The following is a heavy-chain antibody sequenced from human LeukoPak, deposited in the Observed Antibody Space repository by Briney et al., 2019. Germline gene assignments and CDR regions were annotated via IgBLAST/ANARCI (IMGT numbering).Heavy chain of an antibody. Sequence: GASVKVSCKASGYTFTSYDINWVRQATGQGLEWMGWMNPNSGNTGYAQKFQGRVTITRNTSISTAYMELSSLRSEDTAVYYCARDPYSSSWLCDYWGQGTLVTVSS. CDR1: GYTFTSYD. D-gene: IGHD6-13*01. CDR3: ARDPYSSSWLCDY. J-gene: IGHJ4*02. V-gene: IGHV1-8*03. CDR2: MNPNSGNT.